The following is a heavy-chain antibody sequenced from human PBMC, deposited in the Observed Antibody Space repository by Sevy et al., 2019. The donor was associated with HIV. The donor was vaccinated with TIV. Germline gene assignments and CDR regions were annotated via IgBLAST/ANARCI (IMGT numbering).Heavy chain of an antibody. CDR2: IYRDGRT. Sequence: GGCLRLSCVVSGFSVSSNYMSWVRQAPGKGLEWVSNIYRDGRTYDADSIRGRFTISRDTSKNTGYLEMKSLRAEDTAVYYCTREDIVLGQDNYYGMDVWGHGTTVTVSS. CDR3: TREDIVLGQDNYYGMDV. V-gene: IGHV3-53*01. D-gene: IGHD2-15*01. J-gene: IGHJ6*02. CDR1: GFSVSSNY.